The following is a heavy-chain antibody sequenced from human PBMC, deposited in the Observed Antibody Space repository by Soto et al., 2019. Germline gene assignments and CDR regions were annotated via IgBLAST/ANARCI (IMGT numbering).Heavy chain of an antibody. CDR1: GYTFTSYD. J-gene: IGHJ3*02. Sequence: ASVKVSCKASGYTFTSYDINWVRQATGQGLEWMGWMNPNSGNTGYAQKFQGRVTMTRNTSISTAYMELSSLRSEDTAVYYCARARGGYSGYDYNDAFDIWGQGTMVTVSS. CDR2: MNPNSGNT. V-gene: IGHV1-8*01. D-gene: IGHD5-12*01. CDR3: ARARGGYSGYDYNDAFDI.